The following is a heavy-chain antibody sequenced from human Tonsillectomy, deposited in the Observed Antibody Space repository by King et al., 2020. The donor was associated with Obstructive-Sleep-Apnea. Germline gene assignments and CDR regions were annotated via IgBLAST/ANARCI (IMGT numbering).Heavy chain of an antibody. CDR1: GGSISSYY. V-gene: IGHV4-59*08. D-gene: IGHD5-18*01. J-gene: IGHJ4*02. CDR3: AISVDTAMVFDY. CDR2: VYYSGST. Sequence: VQLQESGPGLVKPSETLSLTCTVSGGSISSYYWSWIRQPPGKGLEWIGYVYYSGSTNYNPSLKSRVTISVDTSKKQFSLKLISLTAADTAVYYCAISVDTAMVFDYWGQGTLVTVSS.